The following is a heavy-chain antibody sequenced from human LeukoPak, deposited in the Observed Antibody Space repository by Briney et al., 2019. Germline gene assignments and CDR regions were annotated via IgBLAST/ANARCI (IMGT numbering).Heavy chain of an antibody. D-gene: IGHD5-18*01. CDR2: IKHDGSEK. CDR1: GFTFSTYW. J-gene: IGHJ4*02. Sequence: GGSLRLSCAVSGFTFSTYWMSWVRQAPGKGLEWVANIKHDGSEKYSVDSAKGRITISRDNARRSLFLQMNSLRAEDTAVYYCARRASTERGHSYGLDYWGQGTLVTVSS. V-gene: IGHV3-7*01. CDR3: ARRASTERGHSYGLDY.